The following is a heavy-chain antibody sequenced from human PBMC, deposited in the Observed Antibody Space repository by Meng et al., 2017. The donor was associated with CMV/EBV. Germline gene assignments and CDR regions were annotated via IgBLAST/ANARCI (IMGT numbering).Heavy chain of an antibody. J-gene: IGHJ4*02. CDR1: GFIFDIYW. D-gene: IGHD1-14*01. V-gene: IGHV3-7*01. CDR2: MKPGGGEN. Sequence: GESLKISCAASGFIFDIYWMTWVRQAPGKGLEWVASMKPGGGENYYVDSVKGRFTISRDTVRNSVYLQMNSLRAEDTAVYYCGRDRGHRLDYWGQGTLVTVSS. CDR3: GRDRGHRLDY.